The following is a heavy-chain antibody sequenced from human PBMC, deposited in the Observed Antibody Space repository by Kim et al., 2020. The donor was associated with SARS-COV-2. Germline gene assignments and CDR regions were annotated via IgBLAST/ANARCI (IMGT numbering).Heavy chain of an antibody. CDR1: GFTFSSYG. CDR3: AKILPATTMNSV. J-gene: IGHJ4*02. CDR2: IWYDGSNK. Sequence: GGSLRLSCAASGFTFSSYGMHWVRQAPGKGLEWVAVIWYDGSNKYYADSVKGRFTISRDNSKNTLYLQMNSLRAEDTAVYYCAKILPATTMNSVWGQRTLVTVSS. V-gene: IGHV3-33*06. D-gene: IGHD1-26*01.